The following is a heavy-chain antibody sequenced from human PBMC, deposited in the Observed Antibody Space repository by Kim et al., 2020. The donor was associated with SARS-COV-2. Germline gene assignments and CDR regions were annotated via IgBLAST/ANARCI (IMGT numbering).Heavy chain of an antibody. J-gene: IGHJ4*02. V-gene: IGHV3-74*01. CDR2: GRRS. Sequence: GRRSRYADTVKGRFTISGDNAKNTLYLQMNSLRAEDTAVYYCASGLTPGQYWGQGTLVTVSS. CDR3: ASGLTPGQY.